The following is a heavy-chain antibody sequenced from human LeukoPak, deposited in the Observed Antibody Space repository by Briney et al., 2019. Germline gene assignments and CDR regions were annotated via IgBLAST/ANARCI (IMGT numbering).Heavy chain of an antibody. CDR2: INHSGST. CDR3: ARALGTSFDY. D-gene: IGHD7-27*01. Sequence: SETPSLTCTVYGGSFSGYYWSWIRQPPGKGLEWIGEINHSGSTNYNPSLKSRVTISVDTSKNQFSLKLSSVTAADTAVYYCARALGTSFDYWGQGTLVTVSS. J-gene: IGHJ4*02. CDR1: GGSFSGYY. V-gene: IGHV4-34*01.